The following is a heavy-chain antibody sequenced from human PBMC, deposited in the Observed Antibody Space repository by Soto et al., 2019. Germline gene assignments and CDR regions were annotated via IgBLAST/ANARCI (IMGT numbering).Heavy chain of an antibody. CDR2: ISGSGGST. D-gene: IGHD6-13*01. V-gene: IGHV3-23*01. CDR1: GFTFSSYS. CDR3: AKYKGESRSWYPRVYFEY. J-gene: IGHJ4*02. Sequence: GGSLRLSCGASGFTFSSYSMSWVRQAPGKGRECVSAISGSGGSTYYSDSVKGRFTISKDNPKNTLYLQMNSLRPEDTAVYYCAKYKGESRSWYPRVYFEYSVQAPLVTVSS.